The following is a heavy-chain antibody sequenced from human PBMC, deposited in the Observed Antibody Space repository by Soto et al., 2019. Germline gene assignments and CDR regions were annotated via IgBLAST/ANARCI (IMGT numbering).Heavy chain of an antibody. V-gene: IGHV3-30-3*01. D-gene: IGHD3-22*01. CDR3: ARDFSDYYDSSGYYSYYHYGMDV. J-gene: IGHJ6*02. Sequence: PGGSLRLSCAASGFTFSSYAMHWVRQAPGKGLEWVAVISYDGSNKYYADSVKGRFTISRDNSKNTLYLQMNSLRAEDTAVYYCARDFSDYYDSSGYYSYYHYGMDVWGQGTTVTVSS. CDR2: ISYDGSNK. CDR1: GFTFSSYA.